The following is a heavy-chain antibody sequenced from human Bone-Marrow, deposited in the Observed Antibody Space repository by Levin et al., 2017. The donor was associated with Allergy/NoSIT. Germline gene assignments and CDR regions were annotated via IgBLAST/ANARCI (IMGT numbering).Heavy chain of an antibody. D-gene: IGHD6-13*01. CDR1: GSSIRSGDYY. Sequence: PSETLSLTCSVSGSSIRSGDYYWTWIRQPPGKGLEWIGYIDHSGSTYYTPSLKSRVTISLATSTNQFSLSLNSVTAADTAVYYCVRQGGVFSYSSSWHVDHWGRGILVSAS. CDR3: VRQGGVFSYSSSWHVDH. V-gene: IGHV4-30-4*01. J-gene: IGHJ4*01. CDR2: IDHSGST.